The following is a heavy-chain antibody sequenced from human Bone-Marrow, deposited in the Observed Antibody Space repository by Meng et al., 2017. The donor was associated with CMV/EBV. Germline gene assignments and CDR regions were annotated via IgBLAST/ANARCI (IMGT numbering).Heavy chain of an antibody. CDR2: ISYDRSNK. J-gene: IGHJ4*02. CDR3: ARGRKDY. Sequence: LSLTCAASGFTFSSYAMHWVRQAPGKGLEWVAVISYDRSNKYYADSVKGRFTIPRDNSKNTLYLQMNSLIAEDTAVYYCARGRKDYWGQGTLVTVSS. CDR1: GFTFSSYA. V-gene: IGHV3-30-3*01. D-gene: IGHD3-10*01.